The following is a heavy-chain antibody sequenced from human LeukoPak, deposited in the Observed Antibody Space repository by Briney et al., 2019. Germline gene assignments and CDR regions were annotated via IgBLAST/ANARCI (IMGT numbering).Heavy chain of an antibody. CDR2: IKQDGSQK. CDR1: GFTFSTYW. Sequence: GGSLRLSCAASGFTFSTYWMSWVRQAPGKGLEWVANIKQDGSQKYYVDSVKGRFTISRDNAKNSLYLRMNSLRVEDTAVYYCVREEYGDHMWWWGQGTPVTVSS. D-gene: IGHD4-17*01. CDR3: VREEYGDHMWW. J-gene: IGHJ4*02. V-gene: IGHV3-7*01.